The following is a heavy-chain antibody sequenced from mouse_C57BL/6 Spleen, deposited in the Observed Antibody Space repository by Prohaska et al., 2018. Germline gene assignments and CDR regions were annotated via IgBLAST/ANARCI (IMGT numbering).Heavy chain of an antibody. CDR2: INPNNGGT. V-gene: IGHV1-26*01. Sequence: HGKSLEWIGYINPNNGGTSYNQKFKGKATLTVDKSSSTAYMELRSLTSEDSAVYYCARGDGNYPDYWGQGTTLTVSS. D-gene: IGHD2-1*01. J-gene: IGHJ2*01. CDR3: ARGDGNYPDY.